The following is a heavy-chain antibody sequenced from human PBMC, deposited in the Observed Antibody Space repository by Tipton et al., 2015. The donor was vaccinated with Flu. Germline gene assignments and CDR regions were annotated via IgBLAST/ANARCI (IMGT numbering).Heavy chain of an antibody. CDR1: GGSINRYY. V-gene: IGHV4-4*07. D-gene: IGHD3-22*01. Sequence: TLSLTCNVSGGSINRYYWSWIRQSVGKGPEWIGRTHTNGNTNYNSSFGSRLTMSVDTSKSQFSMTLTSVTVADTAVYYCASGNFYDSSGYFAFWDQGILVTVSS. CDR2: THTNGNT. CDR3: ASGNFYDSSGYFAF. J-gene: IGHJ4*02.